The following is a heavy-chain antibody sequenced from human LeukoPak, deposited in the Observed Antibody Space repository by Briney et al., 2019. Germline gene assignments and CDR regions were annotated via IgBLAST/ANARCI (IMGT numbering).Heavy chain of an antibody. CDR2: ISYDGSNK. Sequence: HPGGSLRLSCAASGFTFSSYAMHWVRQAPGKGLEWVAVISYDGSNKYYADSVKGRFTISRDNSKNTLYLQMNSLRAEDTAVYYCARTEWYYPAVFDIWGQGTMVTVSS. CDR1: GFTFSSYA. D-gene: IGHD3-10*01. J-gene: IGHJ3*02. V-gene: IGHV3-30*01. CDR3: ARTEWYYPAVFDI.